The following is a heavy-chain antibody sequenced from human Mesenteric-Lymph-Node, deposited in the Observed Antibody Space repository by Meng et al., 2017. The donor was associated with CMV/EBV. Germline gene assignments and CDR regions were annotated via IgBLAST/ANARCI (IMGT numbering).Heavy chain of an antibody. Sequence: VSGGSIPRSHWWIWVRQPPGKGLDWIGEIYHSGSTNYNPSLKSRVTISVDKSKNQFSLKLSSVTAADTAVYYCAVLLWFGEAGWFDPWGQGTLVTVSS. CDR3: AVLLWFGEAGWFDP. V-gene: IGHV4-4*02. CDR1: GGSIPRSHW. J-gene: IGHJ5*02. D-gene: IGHD3-10*01. CDR2: IYHSGST.